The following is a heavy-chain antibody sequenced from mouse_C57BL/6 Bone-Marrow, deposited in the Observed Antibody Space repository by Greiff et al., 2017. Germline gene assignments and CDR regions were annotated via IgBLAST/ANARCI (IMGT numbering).Heavy chain of an antibody. Sequence: VQLKQSGAELVRPGASVKLSCTASGFNIKDDYMHWVKPRPEQGLEWIGWIDPENGDTEYASKFQGKATITADTSSKTAYLQLSSLTSEDTAVYYCTTPYYYGRYFDVWGTGTTVTVSS. J-gene: IGHJ1*03. V-gene: IGHV14-4*01. CDR2: IDPENGDT. CDR1: GFNIKDDY. D-gene: IGHD1-1*01. CDR3: TTPYYYGRYFDV.